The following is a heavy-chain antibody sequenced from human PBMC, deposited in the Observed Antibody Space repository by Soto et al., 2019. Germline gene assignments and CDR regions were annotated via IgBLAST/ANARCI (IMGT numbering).Heavy chain of an antibody. D-gene: IGHD6-13*01. CDR1: GFTFTSSA. CDR3: AATSSSWSLTSYYYYGMDV. CDR2: IVVGSGNT. Sequence: SVKVSCKASGFTFTSSAVQWVRQARGQRLEWIGWIVVGSGNTNYAQKFQERVTITRDMSTSTAYMELSSLRSEDTAVYYCAATSSSWSLTSYYYYGMDVWGQGTAVTVSS. V-gene: IGHV1-58*01. J-gene: IGHJ6*02.